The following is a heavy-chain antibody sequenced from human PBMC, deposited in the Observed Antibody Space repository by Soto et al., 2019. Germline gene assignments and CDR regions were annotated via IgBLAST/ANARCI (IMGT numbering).Heavy chain of an antibody. CDR3: ARLSSVGVVVVNDAFDI. CDR2: ISSSSSYI. Sequence: PGGSLRLSCAASGFTFGSYSMNWVRQAPGKGLEWVSSISSSSSYIYYADSVKGRFTISRDNAKNSLYLQMNSLRAEDTAVYYCARLSSVGVVVVNDAFDIWGQGTMVTVSS. J-gene: IGHJ3*02. V-gene: IGHV3-21*01. D-gene: IGHD3-22*01. CDR1: GFTFGSYS.